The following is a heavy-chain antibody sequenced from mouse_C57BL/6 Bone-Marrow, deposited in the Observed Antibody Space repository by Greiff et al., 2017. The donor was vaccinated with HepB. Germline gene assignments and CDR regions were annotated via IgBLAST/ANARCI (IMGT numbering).Heavy chain of an antibody. CDR1: GYTFTSYW. CDR2: IDPSDSYT. D-gene: IGHD1-1*01. CDR3: ARETVDWYFDV. J-gene: IGHJ1*03. V-gene: IGHV1-69*01. Sequence: QVQLQQPGAELVMPGASVKLSCKASGYTFTSYWMHWVKQRPGQGLEWIGEIDPSDSYTNYNQKFKGKSTLTVDKSSSTAYMQLSSRTSEDAAVYYCARETVDWYFDVWGTGTTVTVSS.